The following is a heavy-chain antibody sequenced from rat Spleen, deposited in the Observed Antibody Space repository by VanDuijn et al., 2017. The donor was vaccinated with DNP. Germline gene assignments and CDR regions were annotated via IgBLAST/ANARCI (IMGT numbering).Heavy chain of an antibody. Sequence: VQLVESGGGLVQPGRSLKLSCAASGFTFSDYYMAWVRQAPKKGLEWIAAILNGGSTYYNSALKSRLSISRDTSKNQVFLKMNSLQTEDTATYYCARWNIGTSTLDYWGQGVMVTVSS. J-gene: IGHJ2*01. CDR1: GFTFSDYY. V-gene: IGHV2S12*01. CDR3: ARWNIGTSTLDY. D-gene: IGHD1-5*01. CDR2: ILNGGST.